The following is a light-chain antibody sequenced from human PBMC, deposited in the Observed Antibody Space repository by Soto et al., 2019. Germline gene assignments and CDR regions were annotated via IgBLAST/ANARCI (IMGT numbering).Light chain of an antibody. J-gene: IGLJ3*02. CDR3: CSWAGSSTGWL. Sequence: QSALTQPRSVSGSPGQSVTISCAGSGGDVGGYNFVSWYQQHPGTAPKLMIYDVNKRPSGVPGRFSGSKSGNTASLTISGLEAEDEAEYYCCSWAGSSTGWLFGGGTQLTVL. CDR2: DVN. CDR1: GGDVGGYNF. V-gene: IGLV2-11*01.